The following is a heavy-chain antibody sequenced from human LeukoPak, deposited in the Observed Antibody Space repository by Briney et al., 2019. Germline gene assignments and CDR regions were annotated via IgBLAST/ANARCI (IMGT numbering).Heavy chain of an antibody. CDR2: IYSGGST. J-gene: IGHJ2*01. Sequence: GGSLRLSCAASRFSVSSNYMSWVRQAPGKGLEWVSIIYSGGSTYYADSVKGRFTISRDNSKNTLYLQTNSLRAEDTAVYYCARAQREYKYGSLYWFFDLWGRGTLVTVSS. D-gene: IGHD3-10*01. CDR1: RFSVSSNY. V-gene: IGHV3-66*01. CDR3: ARAQREYKYGSLYWFFDL.